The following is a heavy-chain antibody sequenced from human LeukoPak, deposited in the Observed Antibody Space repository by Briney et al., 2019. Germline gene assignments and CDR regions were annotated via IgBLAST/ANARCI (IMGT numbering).Heavy chain of an antibody. Sequence: SETLSLTCAVYGGSFSGYYWSWIRQPPGKGLEWIGEINHSGSTNYNPSLKSRVTISVDTSKNQFSLKLSSVTAADTAVYYCARGRGSVTLPYYYYYMDVWGKGTTVTVSS. J-gene: IGHJ6*03. V-gene: IGHV4-34*01. CDR2: INHSGST. CDR3: ARGRGSVTLPYYYYYMDV. D-gene: IGHD3-10*01. CDR1: GGSFSGYY.